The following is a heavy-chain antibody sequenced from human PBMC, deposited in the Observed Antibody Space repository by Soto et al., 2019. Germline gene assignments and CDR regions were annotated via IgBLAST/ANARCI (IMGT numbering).Heavy chain of an antibody. J-gene: IGHJ4*02. CDR2: INHSGST. Sequence: SETLSLTCAVYGGSFSGYYWSWIRQPPGKGLEWIGEINHSGSTNYNPSLKSRVTISVDTSKNQFSLKLSSVTAADTAVYYCARGKMTVAADYWGQGTLVTVSS. D-gene: IGHD6-19*01. V-gene: IGHV4-34*01. CDR1: GGSFSGYY. CDR3: ARGKMTVAADY.